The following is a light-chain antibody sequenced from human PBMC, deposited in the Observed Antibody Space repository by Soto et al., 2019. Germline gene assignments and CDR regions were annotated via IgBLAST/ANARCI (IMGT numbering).Light chain of an antibody. CDR3: QQYYSYPRT. CDR2: AAS. J-gene: IGKJ1*01. V-gene: IGKV1-8*01. CDR1: QGISSY. Sequence: AIRMTQSPSSFSASTGDRVTITCRASQGISSYLAWYQQKPGKAPKLLIYAASTLQGGVPSRFSGSGSGTDFTLTISCLQSEDFATYYCQQYYSYPRTFGQGTKVDIK.